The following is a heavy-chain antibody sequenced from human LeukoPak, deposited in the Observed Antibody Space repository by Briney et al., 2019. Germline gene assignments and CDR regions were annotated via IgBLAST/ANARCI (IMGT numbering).Heavy chain of an antibody. V-gene: IGHV1-8*03. Sequence: EASVKVSCKASGYTFTSYDINWVRQATGQGLEWMGWMNPNSGNTGYAQKFQGRVTITRNTSISTAYMELSSLRSEDTAVYYCARGRWTTMTTDDYYYYYMDVWGKGTTVTVSS. CDR1: GYTFTSYD. CDR2: MNPNSGNT. J-gene: IGHJ6*03. D-gene: IGHD4-17*01. CDR3: ARGRWTTMTTDDYYYYYMDV.